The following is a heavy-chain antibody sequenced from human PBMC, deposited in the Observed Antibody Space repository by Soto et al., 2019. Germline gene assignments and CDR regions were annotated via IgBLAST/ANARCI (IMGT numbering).Heavy chain of an antibody. CDR1: RFTFSGSA. J-gene: IGHJ3*02. CDR2: IRSKANSYAT. CDR3: TTLRYFDWQTTHDAFDI. Sequence: GGSLRLSCAASRFTFSGSAMHWVRQASGKGLEWVGRIRSKANSYATAYAASVKGRFTISRDDSKNTAYLQMNSLKTEDTAVYYCTTLRYFDWQTTHDAFDIWGQGTMVTVSS. D-gene: IGHD3-9*01. V-gene: IGHV3-73*01.